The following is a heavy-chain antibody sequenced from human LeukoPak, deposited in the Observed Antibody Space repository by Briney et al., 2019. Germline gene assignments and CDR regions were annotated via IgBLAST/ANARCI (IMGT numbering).Heavy chain of an antibody. CDR1: GGSFSGYY. J-gene: IGHJ5*02. V-gene: IGHV4-34*01. D-gene: IGHD2-2*01. CDR3: ARGRRYQLPLGFDP. CDR2: INRSGST. Sequence: PAETLSLTCAVYGGSFSGYYWSWIRQPPGKGLEWIGGINRSGSTNYNPSLKSRVTISVDTSKNQLSLNLSSVTAGDTAVYYCARGRRYQLPLGFDPRGKGTLVTVSS.